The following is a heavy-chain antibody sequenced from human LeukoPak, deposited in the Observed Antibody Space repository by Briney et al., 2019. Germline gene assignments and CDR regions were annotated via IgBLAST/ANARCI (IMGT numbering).Heavy chain of an antibody. J-gene: IGHJ4*02. CDR2: ISSSGSTK. D-gene: IGHD3-22*01. CDR1: GLTFSRHA. V-gene: IGHV3-48*02. Sequence: GGSLRLSCEVSGLTFSRHAMNWVRQAPGKGLEWVSYISSSGSTKYYTDSVKGRFTISRDNAKNYLYLEVNSLRDEDTALYYCALYFYDSSGYPSFDYWGQGTLVTVSS. CDR3: ALYFYDSSGYPSFDY.